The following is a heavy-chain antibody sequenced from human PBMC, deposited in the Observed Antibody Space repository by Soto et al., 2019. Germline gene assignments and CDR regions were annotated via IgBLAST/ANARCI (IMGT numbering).Heavy chain of an antibody. CDR3: ARSLYVDYVHWYFDL. CDR1: GFSLRNTRMG. Sequence: QVTLKESGPVLVKPTETLTLTCTVSGFSLRNTRMGVSWIRQSPGKALKWLAHIFSNDAKSYSPSLKSRLASSRDTSKSQVVLTMTNVAPVDTATYYCARSLYVDYVHWYFDLWGRGTLVTVSS. J-gene: IGHJ2*01. V-gene: IGHV2-26*01. D-gene: IGHD4-17*01. CDR2: IFSNDAK.